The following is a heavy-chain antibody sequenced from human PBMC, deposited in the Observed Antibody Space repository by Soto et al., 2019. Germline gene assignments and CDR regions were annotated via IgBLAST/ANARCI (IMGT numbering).Heavy chain of an antibody. CDR3: SRSPITFGDANFYYSDNMDV. V-gene: IGHV1-69*02. CDR2: IIPILGEI. D-gene: IGHD3-16*01. J-gene: IGHJ6*03. CDR1: GDNFCTYT. Sequence: QVQLVQSGAEVKKPGSSVKVSCQASGDNFCTYTINWVRQAPGQGLEWMGRIIPILGEITYAQKFQGRVTISADKSTSKAYIELRSISSGDTALYYCSRSPITFGDANFYYSDNMDVWGKGTTVTVSS.